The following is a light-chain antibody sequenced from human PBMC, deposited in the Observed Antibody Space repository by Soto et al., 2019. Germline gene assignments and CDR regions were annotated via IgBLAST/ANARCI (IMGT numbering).Light chain of an antibody. CDR1: QSLLHSNGYNY. Sequence: DIVMTQSPLSLPVTPGEPASISCRSSQSLLHSNGYNYLDWYLQKPGQSPQLLIYLGSNRASGVPDRFSGSGSGTDFTLKISKVEAEDVVVYHCIQALQAPPTFGQGTKWIS. V-gene: IGKV2-28*01. CDR3: IQALQAPPT. J-gene: IGKJ1*01. CDR2: LGS.